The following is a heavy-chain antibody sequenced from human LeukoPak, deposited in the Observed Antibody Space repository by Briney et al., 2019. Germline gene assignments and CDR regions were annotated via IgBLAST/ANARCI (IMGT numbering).Heavy chain of an antibody. CDR1: GFTFSSYS. CDR3: AKDGPLVGPYYFDY. J-gene: IGHJ4*02. Sequence: PGGSLRLSCAASGFTFSSYSMNWVRQAPGKGLEWVSSISSSSSYIYYADSVKGRFTISRDNSKNTLYLQMNSLRAEDTAVYYCAKDGPLVGPYYFDYWGQGTLVTVSS. CDR2: ISSSSSYI. V-gene: IGHV3-21*04. D-gene: IGHD1-26*01.